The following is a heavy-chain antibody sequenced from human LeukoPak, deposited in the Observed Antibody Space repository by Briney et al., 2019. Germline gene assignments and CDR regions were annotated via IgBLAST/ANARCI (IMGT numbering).Heavy chain of an antibody. Sequence: SETLSLTCAVYGGSFSGYYWSWIRQPPGKGLEWIGEINHSGSTNYNPSLKSRVTISADTSKNQFSLKLSSVTAADTAVYYCARGPLAGTTEPQFDYWGQGTLVTVSS. CDR3: ARGPLAGTTEPQFDY. CDR1: GGSFSGYY. D-gene: IGHD1-1*01. J-gene: IGHJ4*02. V-gene: IGHV4-34*01. CDR2: INHSGST.